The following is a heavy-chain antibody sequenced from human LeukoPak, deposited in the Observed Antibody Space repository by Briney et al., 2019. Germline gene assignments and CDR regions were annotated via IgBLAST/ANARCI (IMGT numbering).Heavy chain of an antibody. Sequence: SVKVSCKASGGTFSSYTISWVRQAPGQGLEWMGRIIPILGIANYAQKFQGRVTITADKSTSTAYMELSSLRSEDTAVYYCASLAQNYHDSSGYYYNWFDPWGQGTLVTVSS. CDR3: ASLAQNYHDSSGYYYNWFDP. V-gene: IGHV1-69*02. D-gene: IGHD3-22*01. CDR2: IIPILGIA. CDR1: GGTFSSYT. J-gene: IGHJ5*02.